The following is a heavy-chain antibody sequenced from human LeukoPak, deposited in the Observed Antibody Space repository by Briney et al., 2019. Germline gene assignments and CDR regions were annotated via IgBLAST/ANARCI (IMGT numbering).Heavy chain of an antibody. V-gene: IGHV4-59*01. Sequence: SGTLSLTCTVSGGSISSYYWSWIRQPPGKGLEWIGYIYYSGSTNYNPSLKSRVTISVDRSKNQFSLKLSSVTAADTAVYYCARDRWYFDLWGRGTLVTVSS. CDR2: IYYSGST. CDR1: GGSISSYY. J-gene: IGHJ2*01. CDR3: ARDRWYFDL.